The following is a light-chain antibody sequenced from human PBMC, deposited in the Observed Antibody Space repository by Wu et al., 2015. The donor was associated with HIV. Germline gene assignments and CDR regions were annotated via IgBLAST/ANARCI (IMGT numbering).Light chain of an antibody. Sequence: DIVLTQSPATLSLSPGDRATLSCRASQSVNSYLAWYQKKAGQAPRLLIYDAVHRATRIPDRFSGTWSGTDFTLTINSLEPEDSAVYYCQQRGNWPPFSFGQGTKVEIK. CDR1: QSVNSY. CDR3: QQRGNWPPFS. V-gene: IGKV3-11*01. CDR2: DAV. J-gene: IGKJ2*03.